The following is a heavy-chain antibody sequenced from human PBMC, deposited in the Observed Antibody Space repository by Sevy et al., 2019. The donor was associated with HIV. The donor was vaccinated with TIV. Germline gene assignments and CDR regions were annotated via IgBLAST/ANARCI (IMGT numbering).Heavy chain of an antibody. Sequence: GGSLRLSCAASGFTFSNYGMHWVRQVPGKGLEWVTFIRYDGSDKYYAASVKGRFTISRDDSKNTLYLQMDSLRPDDTAIYYCAKELAGPGRRYFDYWGQGTLVTVSS. D-gene: IGHD6-13*01. CDR3: AKELAGPGRRYFDY. CDR1: GFTFSNYG. CDR2: IRYDGSDK. J-gene: IGHJ4*02. V-gene: IGHV3-30*02.